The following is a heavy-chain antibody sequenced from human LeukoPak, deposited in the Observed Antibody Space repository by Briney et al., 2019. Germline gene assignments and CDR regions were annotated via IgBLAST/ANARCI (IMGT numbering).Heavy chain of an antibody. J-gene: IGHJ4*02. V-gene: IGHV4-59*01. Sequence: KPSETLSLTCTVSGGSISSYYWSWIRQPPGQGLEWIGYIYYSGSTNYNPSLKSRFTISVDTSKNQFSLKLSSVTAADTAVYYCARGGYRGGASPFDYWGQGTLVTVSS. CDR2: IYYSGST. CDR1: GGSISSYY. CDR3: ARGGYRGGASPFDY. D-gene: IGHD2-15*01.